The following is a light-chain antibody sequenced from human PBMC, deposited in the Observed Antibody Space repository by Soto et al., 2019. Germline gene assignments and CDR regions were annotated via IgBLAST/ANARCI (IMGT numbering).Light chain of an antibody. CDR3: QSYDNSLSAWV. J-gene: IGLJ3*02. CDR1: SSNIGAVFD. V-gene: IGLV1-40*01. CDR2: ANT. Sequence: QSVVTQPPSVSGAPGQRVTISCTGSSSNIGAVFDVHWYQQLPGTAPKLLIYANTNRPSGVPDRFSGSKSGTSASLAITGLQAEDEADYYCQSYDNSLSAWVFGGGTKLTVL.